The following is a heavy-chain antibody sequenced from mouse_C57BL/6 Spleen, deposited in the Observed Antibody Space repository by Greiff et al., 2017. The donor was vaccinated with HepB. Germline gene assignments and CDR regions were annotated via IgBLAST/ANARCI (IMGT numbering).Heavy chain of an antibody. V-gene: IGHV5-4*03. CDR1: GFTFSSYA. Sequence: EVKLVESGGGLVKPGGSLKLSCAASGFTFSSYAMSWVRQTPEKRLEWVATISDGGSYTYYPDNVKGRFTISRDNAKNNLYLQMSHLKSEDTAMYYCARGLYGNYFDYWGQGTTLTVSS. CDR3: ARGLYGNYFDY. D-gene: IGHD2-1*01. J-gene: IGHJ2*01. CDR2: ISDGGSYT.